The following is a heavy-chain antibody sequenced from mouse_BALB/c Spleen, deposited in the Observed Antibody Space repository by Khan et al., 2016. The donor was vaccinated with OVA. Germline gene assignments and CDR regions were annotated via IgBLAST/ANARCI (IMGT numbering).Heavy chain of an antibody. Sequence: QVQLKQSGAELVKPGASVMLSCKASGYHFTSYYMYWVRQRPGQGLEWIGEINPSNGVTNFSEKFETKATLTVDKSSSTAYMKLSSLTSEDSAVYYGTRPYYYGTSWYFDYWGQGTTLTVSS. CDR2: INPSNGVT. CDR3: TRPYYYGTSWYFDY. J-gene: IGHJ2*01. D-gene: IGHD1-1*01. V-gene: IGHV1S81*02. CDR1: GYHFTSYY.